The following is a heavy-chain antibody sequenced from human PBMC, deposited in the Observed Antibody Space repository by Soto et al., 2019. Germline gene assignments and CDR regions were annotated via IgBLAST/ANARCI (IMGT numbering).Heavy chain of an antibody. CDR2: ISYDGSNK. CDR1: GFTFSSYG. V-gene: IGHV3-30*18. CDR3: AKVDAVKGGNSWGWTMPNYYYYGMDV. J-gene: IGHJ6*02. Sequence: QVQLVESGGGVVQPGRSLRLSCAASGFTFSSYGMHWVRQAPGKGLEWVAVISYDGSNKYYADSVKGRFTISRDNSKNTLYLQMNSLRAEDTAVYYWAKVDAVKGGNSWGWTMPNYYYYGMDVWGQGTTVTVSS. D-gene: IGHD2-21*02.